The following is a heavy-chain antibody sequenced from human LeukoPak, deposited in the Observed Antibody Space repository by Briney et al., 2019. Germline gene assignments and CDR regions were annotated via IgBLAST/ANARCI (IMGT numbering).Heavy chain of an antibody. Sequence: AAVKVSCKASGYTFTTYDINWVRQATGQGLEWMGWMTPTSGNTGYAQKFQGRVTLTSNTSTNTAYMELSSLRSDDTAVYYCARNPYRSGAMDVWGQGTTVTVSS. CDR1: GYTFTTYD. CDR2: MTPTSGNT. V-gene: IGHV1-8*02. D-gene: IGHD3-10*01. J-gene: IGHJ6*02. CDR3: ARNPYRSGAMDV.